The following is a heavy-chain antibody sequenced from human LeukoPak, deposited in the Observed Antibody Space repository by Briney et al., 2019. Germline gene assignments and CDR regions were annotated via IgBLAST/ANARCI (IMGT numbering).Heavy chain of an antibody. V-gene: IGHV3-33*06. J-gene: IGHJ3*02. CDR2: IWYDGSHQ. Sequence: GSSLRLSCAASGFPFSGSGMHWVRQAPGKGLEWVAVIWYDGSHQYYADSVKGRFTISRDNSKNTLYLQMNSLRAEDTAVYYCAKERSHAFDIWGQGTMVTVSS. CDR3: AKERSHAFDI. CDR1: GFPFSGSG.